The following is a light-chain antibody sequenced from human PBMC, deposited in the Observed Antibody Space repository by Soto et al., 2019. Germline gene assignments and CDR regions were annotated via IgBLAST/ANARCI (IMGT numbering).Light chain of an antibody. CDR3: QQYHNWPPIT. V-gene: IGKV3-15*01. Sequence: EIVMTQSPATLSVSPGERATLSCRASQSVSGSLAWYQQKPGQAPRLLIYHASTRATGVPARFTGSGAGTDFTLTISSLQSEDVAVYYCQQYHNWPPITFGQGTRLEIK. CDR1: QSVSGS. CDR2: HAS. J-gene: IGKJ5*01.